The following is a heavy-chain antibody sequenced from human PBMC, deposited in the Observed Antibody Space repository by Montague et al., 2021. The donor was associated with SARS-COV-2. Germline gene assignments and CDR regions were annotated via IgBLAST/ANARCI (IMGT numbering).Heavy chain of an antibody. D-gene: IGHD5-12*01. CDR3: ARAALGGYVSYFDY. V-gene: IGHV3-30*04. CDR1: GFTFSSYA. CDR2: ISYDGSNK. J-gene: IGHJ4*02. Sequence: SLRLSWAASGFTFSSYAMYWVRQAPGKGLEWVAVISYDGSNKYYVDSVKGRFTISRDNSKNTLYLQMNSLRAEDTAVYYCARAALGGYVSYFDYWGQGTLVTVSS.